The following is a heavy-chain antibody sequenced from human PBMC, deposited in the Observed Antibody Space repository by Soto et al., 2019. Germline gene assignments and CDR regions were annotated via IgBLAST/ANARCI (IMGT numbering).Heavy chain of an antibody. CDR1: GGSVSSGSYY. J-gene: IGHJ6*02. V-gene: IGHV4-61*01. CDR3: ARAPIVPHYGMDV. Sequence: PSETLSLTCTVSGGSVSSGSYYWSWIRQPPGKGLEWSGYISYSGSTNYNPSLRSRVTISVDTSNNQYSLKLSSVTAADTAVYLCARAPIVPHYGMDVWGHGTTVTVSS. CDR2: ISYSGST. D-gene: IGHD2-2*01.